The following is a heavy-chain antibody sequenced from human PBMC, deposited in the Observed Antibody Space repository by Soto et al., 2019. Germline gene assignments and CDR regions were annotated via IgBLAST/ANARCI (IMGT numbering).Heavy chain of an antibody. Sequence: SETLSLTCTVSGGSISSGDYYWSWIRQPPGKGLEWIGYIYYSGSTYYNPSLKSRVTISVDTSKNQFSLKLSSVTAADTAVYYCARDNILGILYGGMDVWGQGTTVPVSS. CDR2: IYYSGST. V-gene: IGHV4-30-4*01. J-gene: IGHJ6*02. CDR1: GGSISSGDYY. CDR3: ARDNILGILYGGMDV. D-gene: IGHD3-3*01.